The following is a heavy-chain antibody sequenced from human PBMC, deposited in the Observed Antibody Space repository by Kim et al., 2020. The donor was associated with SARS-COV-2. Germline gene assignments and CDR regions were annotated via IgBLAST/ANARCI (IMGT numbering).Heavy chain of an antibody. CDR1: GYTFTSYA. V-gene: IGHV7-4-1*02. Sequence: ASVKVSCKASGYTFTSYAMNWVRQAPGQGLEWMGWINTNTGNPTYAQGFTGRFVFSLDTSVSTAYLQISSLKAEDTAVYYCARDAPTPNYGGYDYPYWYFDLWGRGTLVTVSS. D-gene: IGHD5-12*01. CDR2: INTNTGNP. CDR3: ARDAPTPNYGGYDYPYWYFDL. J-gene: IGHJ2*01.